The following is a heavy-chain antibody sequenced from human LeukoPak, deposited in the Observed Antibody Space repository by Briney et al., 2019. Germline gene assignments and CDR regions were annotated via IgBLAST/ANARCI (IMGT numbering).Heavy chain of an antibody. D-gene: IGHD5-18*01. CDR3: ARGEDVDTAMADY. CDR2: INAGNGNT. J-gene: IGHJ4*02. V-gene: IGHV1-3*01. Sequence: ASVKVSCKASVYTFTSYAMHWVRQAPGQRLEWMGWINAGNGNTKYSQKFQGRVTITRDTSASTAYMELSSLRSEDTAVYYCARGEDVDTAMADYWGQGTLVTVSS. CDR1: VYTFTSYA.